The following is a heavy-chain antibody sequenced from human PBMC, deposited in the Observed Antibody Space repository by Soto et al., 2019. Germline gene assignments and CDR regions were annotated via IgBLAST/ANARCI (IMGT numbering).Heavy chain of an antibody. CDR1: GYTFTSYG. J-gene: IGHJ6*02. D-gene: IGHD5-18*01. CDR3: AIHGVHTPTGYYYGMDV. Sequence: ASVKVSCKASGYTFTSYGISWVRQAPGQGLEWMGWISAYNDNTNYAQKLQGRVTMTTDTSTSTAYKELRSLRSDDTAMYYCAIHGVHTPTGYYYGMDVWCQGTTVTVSS. V-gene: IGHV1-18*01. CDR2: ISAYNDNT.